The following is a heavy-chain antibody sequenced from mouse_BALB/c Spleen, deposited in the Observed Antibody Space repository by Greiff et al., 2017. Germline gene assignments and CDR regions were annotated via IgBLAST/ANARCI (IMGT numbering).Heavy chain of an antibody. D-gene: IGHD2-2*01. Sequence: EVQRVESGGGLVQPGGSLKLSCAASGFTFSSYTMSWVRQTPEKRLEWVAYISNGGGSTYYPDTVKGRFTISRDNAKNTLYLQMSSLKSEDTAMYYCARGYDYAMDYWGQGTSVTVSS. CDR2: ISNGGGST. CDR1: GFTFSSYT. V-gene: IGHV5-12-2*01. J-gene: IGHJ4*01. CDR3: ARGYDYAMDY.